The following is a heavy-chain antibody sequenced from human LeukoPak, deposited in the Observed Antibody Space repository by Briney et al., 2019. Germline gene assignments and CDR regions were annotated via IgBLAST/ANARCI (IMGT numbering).Heavy chain of an antibody. J-gene: IGHJ4*02. CDR1: GFTFSSYA. V-gene: IGHV3-30-3*01. CDR2: IPYDGSNK. CDR3: ARDSNKRAFDY. Sequence: PGRSLRLSCAASGFTFSSYAMHWVRQAPGKGLEWVAVIPYDGSNKYYADSVKGRFTISRDNSKNTLYLQMNSLRAEDTAVYYCARDSNKRAFDYWGQGTLVTVSS.